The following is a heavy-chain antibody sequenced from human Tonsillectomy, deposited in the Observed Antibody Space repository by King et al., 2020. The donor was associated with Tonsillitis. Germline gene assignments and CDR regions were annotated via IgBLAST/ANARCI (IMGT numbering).Heavy chain of an antibody. D-gene: IGHD6-6*01. J-gene: IGHJ4*02. CDR2: INHSGST. CDR1: GGSFSGYY. V-gene: IGHV4-34*01. Sequence: VQLQQWGAGLLKPSETLSLTCAVYGGSFSGYYWSWIRQPPGKGLEWIGEINHSGSTNYNTSLKSRVILSVDTSKNQFSLRLTSVTAADTAVYYCAGLGSRAARLRNYWAQGTLVTVSS. CDR3: AGLGSRAARLRNY.